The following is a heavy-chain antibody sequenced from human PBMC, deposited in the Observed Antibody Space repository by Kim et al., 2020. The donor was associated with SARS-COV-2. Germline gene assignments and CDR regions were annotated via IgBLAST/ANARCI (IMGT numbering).Heavy chain of an antibody. V-gene: IGHV3-30*18. D-gene: IGHD6-13*01. J-gene: IGHJ4*02. CDR3: AKDPQYWDSSSWYFDY. CDR2: ISYDGSNK. CDR1: GFTFSSYG. Sequence: GGSLRLSCAASGFTFSSYGMHWVRQAPGKGLEWVAVISYDGSNKYYADSVKGRFTISRDNSKNTLYLQMNSLRAEDTAVYYCAKDPQYWDSSSWYFDYWGQGTLVTVSS.